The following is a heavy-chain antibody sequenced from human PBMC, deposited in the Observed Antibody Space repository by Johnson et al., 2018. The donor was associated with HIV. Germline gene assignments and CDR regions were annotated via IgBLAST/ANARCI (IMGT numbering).Heavy chain of an antibody. CDR2: IQYDGSNK. J-gene: IGHJ3*02. Sequence: QVQLVESGGGVVQPGGSLRLSCAASDFTFSSYGMHWVRQAPGKGLEWVTFIQYDGSNKYYADSVKGRFTISRDNSKNTLYLQMNSLRAEDTAVYYCAKDSRRWGAFSDAFDIWGQGTMVTVSS. CDR1: DFTFSSYG. D-gene: IGHD1-26*01. CDR3: AKDSRRWGAFSDAFDI. V-gene: IGHV3-30*02.